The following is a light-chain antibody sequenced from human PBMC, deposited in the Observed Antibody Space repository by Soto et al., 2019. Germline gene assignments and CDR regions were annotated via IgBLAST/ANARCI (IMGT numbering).Light chain of an antibody. J-gene: IGKJ3*01. CDR1: QDISDY. CDR3: QQYQSLPFT. CDR2: DAS. V-gene: IGKV1-33*01. Sequence: DIQMTQSPSSLSASVGDRVTITCQASQDISDYLNWYHQKPGKAPKFLIYDASYLETGVPSRFSGSGSGTDVTFPISSLQPEDIGTYYCQQYQSLPFTCGPGTTVDIK.